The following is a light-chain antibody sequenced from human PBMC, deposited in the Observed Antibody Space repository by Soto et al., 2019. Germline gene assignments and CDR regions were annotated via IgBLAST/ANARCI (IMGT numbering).Light chain of an antibody. V-gene: IGKV3-20*01. CDR2: GES. CDR3: QQYASSPFT. J-gene: IGKJ3*01. Sequence: ESVLTQSPGTLSMSPGERATLSCRASQSVSSSYLAWYQQKPGQAPRLLIYGESSRATGIPDRFSGSGSGTDFTLTISRLEPEDFAVYYCQQYASSPFTFGPGTKVDIK. CDR1: QSVSSSY.